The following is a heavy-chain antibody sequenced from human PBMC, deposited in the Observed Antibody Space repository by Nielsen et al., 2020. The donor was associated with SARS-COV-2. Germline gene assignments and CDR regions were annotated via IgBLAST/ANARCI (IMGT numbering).Heavy chain of an antibody. CDR2: IKPDGSMK. J-gene: IGHJ4*02. CDR3: ARGGVLWFAELPDY. D-gene: IGHD3-10*01. Sequence: GESLKISCAASGFSFRTSWMNWVRQGPGKRLEWVANIKPDGSMKRHVDSVKGRFTISRDNAKNSLFLQMNSLRAEDTAFYYCARGGVLWFAELPDYWGQGTLVTVSS. V-gene: IGHV3-7*05. CDR1: GFSFRTSW.